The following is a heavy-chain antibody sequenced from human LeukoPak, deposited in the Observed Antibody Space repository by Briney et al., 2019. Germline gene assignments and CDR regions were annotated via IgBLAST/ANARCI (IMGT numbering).Heavy chain of an antibody. D-gene: IGHD3-10*01. CDR3: ARVVSQRRNYGSGSYYNYHYYMDV. V-gene: IGHV4-39*07. CDR1: GGSISSSSYY. Sequence: SETLSLTCTVSGGSISSSSYYWGWIRQPPGKGLEWIGNINYSRNPYYNPSLKSRVTISVDTSKNQFSLKLSSVTAADTAVYYCARVVSQRRNYGSGSYYNYHYYMDVWGKGTTVTISS. CDR2: INYSRNP. J-gene: IGHJ6*03.